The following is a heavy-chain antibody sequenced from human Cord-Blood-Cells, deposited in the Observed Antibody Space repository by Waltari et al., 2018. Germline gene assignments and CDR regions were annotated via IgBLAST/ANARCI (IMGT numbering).Heavy chain of an antibody. D-gene: IGHD5-12*01. CDR2: IYYSGSN. J-gene: IGHJ4*02. V-gene: IGHV4-39*01. Sequence: QLQLQESGPGLVKPSETLSLTCTVSGGSISSSSYHWGWIRQPPGKGLEWIGSIYYSGSNYYNPSLKSRVTISVDTSKNQFSLKLSSVTAADTAVYYCARLPWGDGYEGYWGQGTLVTVSS. CDR3: ARLPWGDGYEGY. CDR1: GGSISSSSYH.